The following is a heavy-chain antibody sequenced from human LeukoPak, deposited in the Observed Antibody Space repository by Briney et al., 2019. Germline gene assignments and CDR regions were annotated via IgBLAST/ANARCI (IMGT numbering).Heavy chain of an antibody. V-gene: IGHV3-23*01. Sequence: GGSLRLSCAASGFIFSNYAISWVRQAPGKGLEWVSTISGSDDSTYYADSVRGRFTISRDNSKNTLYLQMNSLRAEDTAVYYCAKSRSGGGSCYNYWGQGTLVTVSS. CDR3: AKSRSGGGSCYNY. CDR1: GFIFSNYA. CDR2: ISGSDDST. J-gene: IGHJ4*02. D-gene: IGHD2-15*01.